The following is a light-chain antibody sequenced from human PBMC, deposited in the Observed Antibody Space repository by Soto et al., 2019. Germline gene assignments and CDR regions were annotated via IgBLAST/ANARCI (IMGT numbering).Light chain of an antibody. CDR3: QQRYNWIT. V-gene: IGKV3-11*01. J-gene: IGKJ5*01. Sequence: EIVLTQSPATLSLSPGERATLSCRASQSISTYLAWYQQKPGQAPRLLINDASHRATGIPARFSGSGSGTDFTLTISSLEPEDVAVYYCQQRYNWITFGQGTRLEIK. CDR2: DAS. CDR1: QSISTY.